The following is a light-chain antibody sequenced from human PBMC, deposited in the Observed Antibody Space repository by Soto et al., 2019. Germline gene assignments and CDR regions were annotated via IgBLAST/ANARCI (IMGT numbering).Light chain of an antibody. CDR2: WAS. CDR3: QQYYSPWT. V-gene: IGKV4-1*01. Sequence: DIVMTQSPDSLAVSLGERATINCKSSQSVLYSSNNKNYLAWYQQKSGQPPKLLIYWASTRESGVPARFSGSRSGTDFTLTISSLQAEDVAVYYCQQYYSPWTFGQGTKVEIK. CDR1: QSVLYSSNNKNY. J-gene: IGKJ1*01.